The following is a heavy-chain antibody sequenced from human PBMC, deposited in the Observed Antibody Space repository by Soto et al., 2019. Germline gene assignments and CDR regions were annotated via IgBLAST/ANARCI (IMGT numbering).Heavy chain of an antibody. CDR3: ATEGGYPGSNFYGAY. CDR1: GFTFTKAY. Sequence: EVQLVESGGGLVEPGGSIRLSCVASGFTFTKAYMTWVRQAPGKGLEWVGRIKNTDAGGTTDYATSVKGRFTISRDDSKNTLYLQMNSLKTEDTSVYYCATEGGYPGSNFYGAYWGQGTLVTVSS. CDR2: IKNTDAGGTT. V-gene: IGHV3-15*01. D-gene: IGHD1-26*01. J-gene: IGHJ4*02.